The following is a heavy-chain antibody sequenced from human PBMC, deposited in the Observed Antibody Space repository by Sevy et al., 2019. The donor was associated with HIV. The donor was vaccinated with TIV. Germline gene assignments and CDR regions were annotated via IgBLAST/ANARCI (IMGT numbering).Heavy chain of an antibody. CDR3: ARSRGGEIVATRYFDY. CDR1: GFTFSSYW. D-gene: IGHD5-12*01. Sequence: GGSLRLSCAASGFTFSSYWMSWVRQAPGKGLEWVANIKQDGSEKYYVDSVKGRFTISRDNAKNSLYLQMNSLGAEDTAVYYCARSRGGEIVATRYFDYWGQGTLVTVSS. J-gene: IGHJ4*02. V-gene: IGHV3-7*01. CDR2: IKQDGSEK.